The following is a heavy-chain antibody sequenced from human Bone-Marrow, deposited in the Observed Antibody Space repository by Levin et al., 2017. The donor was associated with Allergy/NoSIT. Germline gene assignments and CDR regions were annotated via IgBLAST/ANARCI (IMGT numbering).Heavy chain of an antibody. D-gene: IGHD3-9*01. J-gene: IGHJ4*02. Sequence: GGSLRLSCAASGFTLSDHYMDWVRQAPGKGLEWVGRTRNRANSYTTEYAASVKGRFTISRDDSENSLYLQMNSMKVEDTALYYCTRVGGSDWLQGYFEYWGQGILVTVSS. CDR1: GFTLSDHY. V-gene: IGHV3-72*01. CDR3: TRVGGSDWLQGYFEY. CDR2: TRNRANSYTT.